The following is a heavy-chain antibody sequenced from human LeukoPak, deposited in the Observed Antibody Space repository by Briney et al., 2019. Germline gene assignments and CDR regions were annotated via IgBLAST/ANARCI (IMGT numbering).Heavy chain of an antibody. CDR1: GFTFSSYE. CDR3: ADSSGYYGGDALDI. Sequence: GGSLRLSCAASGFTFSSYEMNWVRQAPGKGLEWVSAISGSGGSTYYADSVKGRFTISRDNSKNTLYLQMNSLRAEDTAVYYYADSSGYYGGDALDIWGQGTMVTVSS. J-gene: IGHJ3*02. CDR2: ISGSGGST. D-gene: IGHD3-22*01. V-gene: IGHV3-23*01.